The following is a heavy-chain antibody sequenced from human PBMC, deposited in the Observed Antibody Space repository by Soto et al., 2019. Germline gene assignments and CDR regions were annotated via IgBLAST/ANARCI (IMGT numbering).Heavy chain of an antibody. D-gene: IGHD6-6*01. J-gene: IGHJ6*03. CDR3: ATAYSSSSGIYYYFYYMDV. CDR2: IKSKTHGGTA. Sequence: GGSLRLSCAASGFSFSNAWMSWVRQAPGKGLEWVGRIKSKTHGGTADYAAPVKGRFTISRDDSKNTLYLQMNSLKTEDTAVYYCATAYSSSSGIYYYFYYMDVWGKGTTVTVSS. CDR1: GFSFSNAW. V-gene: IGHV3-15*01.